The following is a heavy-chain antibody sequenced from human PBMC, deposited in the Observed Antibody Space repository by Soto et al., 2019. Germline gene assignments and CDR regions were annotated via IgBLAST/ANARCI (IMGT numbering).Heavy chain of an antibody. CDR1: GCSISSYY. Sequence: SETLSLTCTFSGCSISSYYWSWIRQPQGKGLEWIGYIYHSGSTYYNPSLKSRVTISVDRSKNQFSLKLSSVTAADTAVYYCARGLSIYDNWGQGTLVTVS. V-gene: IGHV4-59*12. CDR3: ARGLSIYDN. D-gene: IGHD2-21*01. J-gene: IGHJ4*02. CDR2: IYHSGST.